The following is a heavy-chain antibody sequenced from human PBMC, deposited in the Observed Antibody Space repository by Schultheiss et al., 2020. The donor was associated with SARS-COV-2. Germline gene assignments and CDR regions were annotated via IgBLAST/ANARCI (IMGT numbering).Heavy chain of an antibody. Sequence: GGSLRLSCAASGFTFSTFEMIWVRQAPGKGLEWVSYISSSGSAIYYADSVKGRFTISRDNSKNTLYLQMNSLRAEDTAVYYCAREFSGSNYYDFDYWGQGTLVTVSS. D-gene: IGHD1-26*01. J-gene: IGHJ4*02. CDR3: AREFSGSNYYDFDY. CDR1: GFTFSTFE. CDR2: ISSSGSAI. V-gene: IGHV3-48*03.